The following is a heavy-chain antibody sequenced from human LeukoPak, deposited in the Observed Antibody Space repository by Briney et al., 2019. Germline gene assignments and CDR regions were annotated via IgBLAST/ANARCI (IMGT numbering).Heavy chain of an antibody. J-gene: IGHJ4*02. CDR3: ARVGTRAD. V-gene: IGHV3-21*01. D-gene: IGHD1-1*01. Sequence: GGSLRLSCAASGFTFSSYTMNWVRQAPGKGLEWVSSISSSSNYIHYADSLKGRFTISRDNANNTLYLQMNSLRAEDTAVYYCARVGTRADWGQGTLVTVSS. CDR1: GFTFSSYT. CDR2: ISSSSNYI.